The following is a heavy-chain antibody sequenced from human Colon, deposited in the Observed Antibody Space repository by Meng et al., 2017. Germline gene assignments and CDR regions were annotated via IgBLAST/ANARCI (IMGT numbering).Heavy chain of an antibody. CDR2: IYRSGST. J-gene: IGHJ4*02. Sequence: VHVAYSGRELVKPSETVCVSCAVAGSAVSSSSWWRWVRQPPGKGLGGIGEIYRSGSTNYNPSLKSRVTISVDKSKNQFSLKLSSVTAADTAVYYCARVRSYGLSDYWGQGTLVTVSS. V-gene: IGHV4-4*02. D-gene: IGHD1-26*01. CDR1: GSAVSSSSW. CDR3: ARVRSYGLSDY.